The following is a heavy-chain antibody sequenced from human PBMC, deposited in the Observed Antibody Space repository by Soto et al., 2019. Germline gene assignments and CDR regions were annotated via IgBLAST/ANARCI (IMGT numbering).Heavy chain of an antibody. Sequence: QVQLQQWGAGLLKPSETLSLTCAVYGGSFSGYYWSWIRQPPGKGLEWIGEVNHSGSTNYNPSLKSRVTISVDTSKNQFSLKLSSVTAADTAVYYCARGLPAYDFWSGYTRWGYFDYWGQGTLVTVSS. V-gene: IGHV4-34*01. CDR3: ARGLPAYDFWSGYTRWGYFDY. J-gene: IGHJ4*02. CDR1: GGSFSGYY. D-gene: IGHD3-3*01. CDR2: VNHSGST.